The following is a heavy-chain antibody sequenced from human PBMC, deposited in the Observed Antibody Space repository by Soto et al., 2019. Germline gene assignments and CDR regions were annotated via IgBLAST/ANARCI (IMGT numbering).Heavy chain of an antibody. D-gene: IGHD2-2*01. CDR1: GGSISSGPYS. V-gene: IGHV4-39*01. CDR3: ARLGGYCSSSSCYGYYGMDV. CDR2: FHYSENT. J-gene: IGHJ6*02. Sequence: QLQLQESGPGLVKPSETLSLTCTVSGGSISSGPYSWGWIRQPPGEGLEWIGTFHYSENTYYNPSLESRVTISVETSKNQFTLKVTSVTVADTAVYYCARLGGYCSSSSCYGYYGMDVWGQGTTVTVSS.